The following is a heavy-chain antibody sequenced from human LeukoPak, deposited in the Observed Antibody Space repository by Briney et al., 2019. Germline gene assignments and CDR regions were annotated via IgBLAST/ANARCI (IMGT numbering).Heavy chain of an antibody. D-gene: IGHD3-22*01. CDR3: ARHGYYYDSSGYYYDAFDI. CDR1: GGSISSYY. J-gene: IGHJ3*02. CDR2: IYYTGST. V-gene: IGHV4-59*08. Sequence: SETLSLTCTISGGSISSYYWSWIRQPPGKGLEWIGYIYYTGSTNHNPSLKSRVTISVDTSKNQFSLKLSSVTAADTAVYYCARHGYYYDSSGYYYDAFDIWGQGTLVTVSS.